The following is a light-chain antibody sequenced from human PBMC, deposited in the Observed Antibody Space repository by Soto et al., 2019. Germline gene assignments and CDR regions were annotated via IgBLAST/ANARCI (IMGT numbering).Light chain of an antibody. CDR1: QTISSW. CDR3: QHYNTYAQT. V-gene: IGKV1-5*03. CDR2: KAS. J-gene: IGKJ1*01. Sequence: QMTQSPSTLSGSVGDRVTITCRASQTISSWLAWYQQKPGKAPKLLIYKASTLKSGVPSRFSGSGSGTEFTLTISSLQPDYCATDYCQHYNTYAQTFGQGTKVDI.